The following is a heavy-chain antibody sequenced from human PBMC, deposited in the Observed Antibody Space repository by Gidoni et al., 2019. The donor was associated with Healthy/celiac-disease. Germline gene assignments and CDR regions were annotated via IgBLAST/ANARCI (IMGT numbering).Heavy chain of an antibody. V-gene: IGHV3-73*02. CDR1: GFTFSGSA. J-gene: IGHJ3*02. CDR2: IRSKANSYAT. CDR3: TRHSYSNYSDAFDI. Sequence: EVQLVESGGGLVQPGGSLKLPWAASGFTFSGSAMHWVRQASGKGLEWGGRIRSKANSYATAYAASVKGRFTISRDDSKNTAYLQMNSLKTEDTAVYYCTRHSYSNYSDAFDIWGQGTMVTVSS. D-gene: IGHD4-4*01.